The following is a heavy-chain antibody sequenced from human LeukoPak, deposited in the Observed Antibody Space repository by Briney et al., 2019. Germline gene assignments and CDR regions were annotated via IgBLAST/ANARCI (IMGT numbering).Heavy chain of an antibody. CDR3: ARVAAFYDFWSGTRDAFDI. D-gene: IGHD3-3*01. CDR2: ISSSGSTI. CDR1: GFSFSSYA. Sequence: GGSLRLSCAASGFSFSSYAMSWVRQAPGKGLEWVSYISSSGSTIYYADSVKGRFTISRDNAKNSLYLQMNSLRAEDTAVYYCARVAAFYDFWSGTRDAFDIWGQGTMVTVSS. J-gene: IGHJ3*02. V-gene: IGHV3-48*04.